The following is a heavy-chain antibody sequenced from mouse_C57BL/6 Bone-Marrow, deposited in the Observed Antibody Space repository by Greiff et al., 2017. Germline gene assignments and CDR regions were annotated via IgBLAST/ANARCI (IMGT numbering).Heavy chain of an antibody. CDR3: TRSDGYYGVYAMDY. Sequence: EVKLQESGTVLARPGASVKMSCKTSGYTFTSYWMHWVNQRPGQGLEWIGAIYPGNSDTSYNQKFKGKAKLTAVTSASTAYMELSILTNEASAVYYCTRSDGYYGVYAMDYWGQGTSVTVSS. J-gene: IGHJ4*01. D-gene: IGHD2-3*01. CDR1: GYTFTSYW. CDR2: IYPGNSDT. V-gene: IGHV1-5*01.